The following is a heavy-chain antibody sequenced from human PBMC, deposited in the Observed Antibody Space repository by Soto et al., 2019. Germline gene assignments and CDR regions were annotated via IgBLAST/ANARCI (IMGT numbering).Heavy chain of an antibody. V-gene: IGHV4-59*01. CDR1: GGSISSYY. D-gene: IGHD2-15*01. CDR2: IYYSGST. J-gene: IGHJ6*03. Sequence: SETLSLTCTVSGGSISSYYWSWIRQPPGKGLEWIGYIYYSGSTNYNPSLKSRVTISVDTSKNQFSLKLSSVTAADTAVYYCARVVNCGGGSCYSPPYFYYYYMDVWGKGTTVTVSS. CDR3: ARVVNCGGGSCYSPPYFYYYYMDV.